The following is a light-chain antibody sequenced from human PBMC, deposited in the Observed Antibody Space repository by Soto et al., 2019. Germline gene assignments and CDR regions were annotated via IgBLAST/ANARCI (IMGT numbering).Light chain of an antibody. J-gene: IGKJ2*01. CDR1: QSVSSY. CDR2: DAS. Sequence: EIVLTQSPANLSLSPGERATLSCRASQSVSSYLAWYQQKPGQAPRLLIYDASNRATGIPARFSGSGSGTDFTLTISSLEPEDFAVYYWQQRSNWRYTFGQGTKLEIK. CDR3: QQRSNWRYT. V-gene: IGKV3-11*01.